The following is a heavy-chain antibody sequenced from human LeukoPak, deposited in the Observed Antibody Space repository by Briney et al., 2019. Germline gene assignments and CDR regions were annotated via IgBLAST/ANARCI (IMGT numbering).Heavy chain of an antibody. V-gene: IGHV4-59*12. J-gene: IGHJ4*02. CDR2: IYYSGST. D-gene: IGHD5-12*01. CDR3: ARGSEVDIVATVHFDY. CDR1: GGSISSYY. Sequence: PSETLSLTCTVSGGSISSYYWSWIRQPPGKGLEWIGYIYYSGSTNYNPSLKSRVTISVDTSKNQFSLKLSSVTAADTAVYYCARGSEVDIVATVHFDYWGQGTLVTVSS.